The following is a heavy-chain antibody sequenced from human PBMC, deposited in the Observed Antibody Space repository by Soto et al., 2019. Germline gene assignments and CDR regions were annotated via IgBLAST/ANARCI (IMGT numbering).Heavy chain of an antibody. V-gene: IGHV2-5*02. CDR1: GFSLTTDRVG. CDR2: IYWDDSK. D-gene: IGHD1-26*01. CDR3: AHAYGGRSLY. J-gene: IGHJ4*02. Sequence: QITLKESGPTLVKPTQTLTLTCTFSGFSLTTDRVGVGWIRQPPGEALEWLAVIYWDDSKTYRPSLESRLTITKDTSKTQVALTMTNMDSLATATYYCAHAYGGRSLYWGQGTLVTVSS.